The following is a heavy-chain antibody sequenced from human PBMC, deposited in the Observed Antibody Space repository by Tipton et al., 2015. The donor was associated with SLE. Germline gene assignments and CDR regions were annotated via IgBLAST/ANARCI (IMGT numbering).Heavy chain of an antibody. CDR1: GGSISSGGYY. D-gene: IGHD6-6*01. CDR3: ARHSVVDSSSPDY. CDR2: IYYSGST. V-gene: IGHV4-31*03. J-gene: IGHJ4*02. Sequence: GLVKPSETLSLTCTVSGGSISSGGYYWSWIRQHPGKGLEWIGYIYYSGSTNYNPSLKSRVTISVDTSKNQFSLKLSSVTAADTAVYYCARHSVVDSSSPDYWGQGTLVTVSS.